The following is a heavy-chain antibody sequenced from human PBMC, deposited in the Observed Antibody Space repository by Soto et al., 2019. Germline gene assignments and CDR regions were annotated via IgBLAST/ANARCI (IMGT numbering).Heavy chain of an antibody. V-gene: IGHV4-34*01. D-gene: IGHD3-9*01. Sequence: QVQLQQWGAGPLRPLETLSLTCGVSGGSFSGYYWAWIRQSPGKGLEWIGEINDRGSINYNPSLKSRVSISVDTSKTHYSLNLRSVTAADTAVYYCARESHDLLTGPPWVWYFDLWGRGTLVTVSS. CDR1: GGSFSGYY. CDR2: INDRGSI. CDR3: ARESHDLLTGPPWVWYFDL. J-gene: IGHJ2*01.